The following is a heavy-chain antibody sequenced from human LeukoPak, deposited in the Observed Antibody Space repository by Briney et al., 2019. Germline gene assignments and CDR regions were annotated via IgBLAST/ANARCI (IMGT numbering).Heavy chain of an antibody. V-gene: IGHV4-61*02. CDR1: GGSISSGTYY. J-gene: IGHJ4*02. CDR3: ARVIAAAGTFHFDY. D-gene: IGHD6-13*01. CDR2: ISASGST. Sequence: SETLSLTCTVSGGSISSGTYYWSWIRQPAGKGLEWIGRISASGSTNYNPSLQSRVTISVDTSKNQFSLKLSSVTAADTAVYYCARVIAAAGTFHFDYWGQGTLVTVSS.